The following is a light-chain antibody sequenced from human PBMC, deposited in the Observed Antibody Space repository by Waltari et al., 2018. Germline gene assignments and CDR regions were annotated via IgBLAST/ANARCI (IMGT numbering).Light chain of an antibody. V-gene: IGLV2-23*01. CDR1: YSNVGSYRF. CDR3: SSYAGGSTYV. Sequence: QSALTQPASVSGSLGQSITISCTGTYSNVGSYRFVSWYQQHPDNDPKLMISEGSKRPSGVTNRCSCSKSGNTASLTISGLQAEDEADYYCSSYAGGSTYVFGTGTKVTVL. J-gene: IGLJ1*01. CDR2: EGS.